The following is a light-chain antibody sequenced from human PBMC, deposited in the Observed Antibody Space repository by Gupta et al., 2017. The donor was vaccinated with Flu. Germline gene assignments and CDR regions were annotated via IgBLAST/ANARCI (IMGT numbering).Light chain of an antibody. CDR1: TGAVTSGHY. V-gene: IGLV7-46*01. Sequence: QPVLPQAPSLPVSPGGPVTPTCGSSTGAVTSGHYPYWRQQKPGQAPRKLIYDKSNKHSWTPARFSGSNIGGKAALTLSSAQPEDEADYYCWSSYRGGKARLFGGGTKLTVL. J-gene: IGLJ2*01. CDR3: WSSYRGGKARL. CDR2: DKS.